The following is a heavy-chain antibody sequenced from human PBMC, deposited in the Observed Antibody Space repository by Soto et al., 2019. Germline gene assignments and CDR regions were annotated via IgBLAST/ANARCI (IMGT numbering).Heavy chain of an antibody. Sequence: EVQLLESGGHLVQPGGSLRLSCAASGFTFSSYAMTWVRQAPGKGLEWVSSISSSGAGTYYADSVKGRFTISRDNSTNTLDVQMNSRRAEDTAMYYCAKRLASSDTGYWGQGTLVTVSS. CDR1: GFTFSSYA. V-gene: IGHV3-23*01. J-gene: IGHJ4*02. D-gene: IGHD6-13*01. CDR2: ISSSGAGT. CDR3: AKRLASSDTGY.